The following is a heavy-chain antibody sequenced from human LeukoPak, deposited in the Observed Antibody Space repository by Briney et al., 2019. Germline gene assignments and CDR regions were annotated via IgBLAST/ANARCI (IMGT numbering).Heavy chain of an antibody. CDR1: GYTFTGYY. D-gene: IGHD3-9*01. V-gene: IGHV1-2*02. J-gene: IGHJ4*02. CDR3: ARDSYDILTGFQ. Sequence: ASVKVSCTASGYTFTGYYMHWVRQAPGQGLEWMGWINPNSGGTKYAEKFQGRVTMTRDTSISTAYMELSRLRSDDTAVFYCARDSYDILTGFQWGQGTQVTVSS. CDR2: INPNSGGT.